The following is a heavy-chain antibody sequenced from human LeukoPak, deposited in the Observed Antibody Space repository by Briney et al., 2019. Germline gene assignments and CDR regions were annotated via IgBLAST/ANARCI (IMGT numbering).Heavy chain of an antibody. Sequence: SETLSLTCTVSGGSISSYYWSWIRQPPGKGLEWIGYIYYSGSTNYNPSLKSRVTISVDTSKNQFSLKLSPVTAADTAVYYCARDHYSPPYYYDSSGSGDAFDIWGQGTMVTVSS. CDR1: GGSISSYY. D-gene: IGHD3-22*01. V-gene: IGHV4-59*01. J-gene: IGHJ3*02. CDR3: ARDHYSPPYYYDSSGSGDAFDI. CDR2: IYYSGST.